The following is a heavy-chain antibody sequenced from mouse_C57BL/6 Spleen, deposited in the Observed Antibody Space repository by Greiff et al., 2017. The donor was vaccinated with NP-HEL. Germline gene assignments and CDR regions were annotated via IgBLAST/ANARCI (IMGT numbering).Heavy chain of an antibody. Sequence: VQLQQSGAELVMPGASVKLSCKASGYTFTSYWMHWVKQRPGQGLEWIGEIDPSDSYTNYNQKFKGKSTLTVDKSSSTAYMQLSSLTSEDSAVYYCARKYYGSSWFAYWGQGTLVTVSA. V-gene: IGHV1-69*01. CDR2: IDPSDSYT. CDR3: ARKYYGSSWFAY. CDR1: GYTFTSYW. D-gene: IGHD1-1*01. J-gene: IGHJ3*01.